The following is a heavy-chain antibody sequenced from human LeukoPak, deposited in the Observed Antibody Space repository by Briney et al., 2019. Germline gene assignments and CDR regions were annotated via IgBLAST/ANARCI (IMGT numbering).Heavy chain of an antibody. V-gene: IGHV4-31*03. Sequence: SETLSLTCTVSGGSISSGGYYWSWIRQHPGKGLEWIGYIYYSGSTYYNPSLKSRVTISVDTSKSQFSLKLSSVTAADTAVYYCARDYDSGGYYFDYWGQGTLVTVSS. J-gene: IGHJ4*02. CDR2: IYYSGST. D-gene: IGHD3-10*01. CDR3: ARDYDSGGYYFDY. CDR1: GGSISSGGYY.